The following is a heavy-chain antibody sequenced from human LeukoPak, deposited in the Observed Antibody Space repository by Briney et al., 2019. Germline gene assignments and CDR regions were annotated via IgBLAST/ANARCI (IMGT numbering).Heavy chain of an antibody. CDR1: GFAFSNYA. CDR3: AREVL. V-gene: IGHV3-30-3*01. CDR2: ISYHGNDK. Sequence: LAGGSLRLSCAASGFAFSNYAMHWVRQAPGKGLEWVAVISYHGNDKYFADSVRGRFTISRDNSKNTLYLEMSSLRPEDTAVYYCAREVLWGQGTLVTVSS. D-gene: IGHD2/OR15-2a*01. J-gene: IGHJ4*02.